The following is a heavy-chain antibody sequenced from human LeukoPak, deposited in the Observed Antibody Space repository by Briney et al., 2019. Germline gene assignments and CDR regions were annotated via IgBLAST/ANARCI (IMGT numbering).Heavy chain of an antibody. Sequence: PGGSLTLSCAASAFTFSSYDMHWVGQAPGKGLEGVAFIRYDGSNKYYADSVKGRFTISRDNSKNTLYLQMNSLSAEDTAVYYCARDGAGRHYFDYWGQGTLVTVSS. CDR2: IRYDGSNK. CDR1: AFTFSSYD. J-gene: IGHJ4*02. V-gene: IGHV3-30*02. CDR3: ARDGAGRHYFDY. D-gene: IGHD3-16*01.